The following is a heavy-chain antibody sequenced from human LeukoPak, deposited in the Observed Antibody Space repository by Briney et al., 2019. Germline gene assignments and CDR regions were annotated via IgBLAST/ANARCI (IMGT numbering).Heavy chain of an antibody. CDR1: GFTFSSYA. J-gene: IGHJ4*02. D-gene: IGHD2-2*01. V-gene: IGHV3-23*01. CDR3: ATSPNIVVVPAAIGCFDY. CDR2: ISGSGGST. Sequence: GGSLRLSCAASGFTFSSYAMSWVRQAPGKGLEWVSAISGSGGSTYYADSVKGRFTISRDNSKNTLYLQMNSLRAEDTAVYYCATSPNIVVVPAAIGCFDYWGQGTLATVSS.